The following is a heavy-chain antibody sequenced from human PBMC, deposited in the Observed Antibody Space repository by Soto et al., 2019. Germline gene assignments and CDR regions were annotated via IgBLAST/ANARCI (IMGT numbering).Heavy chain of an antibody. CDR3: AREVPYLVLDY. CDR2: IWYDGSNK. J-gene: IGHJ4*02. V-gene: IGHV3-33*01. D-gene: IGHD3-10*01. CDR1: GFTFSSYG. Sequence: QVQLVESGGGVVQPGRSLRLYCAASGFTFSSYGMHWVRQAPGKGLEWVAVIWYDGSNKYYADSVKGRFTISRDNSKNTLYLQMNSLRAEDTAVYYCAREVPYLVLDYWGQGTLVTVSS.